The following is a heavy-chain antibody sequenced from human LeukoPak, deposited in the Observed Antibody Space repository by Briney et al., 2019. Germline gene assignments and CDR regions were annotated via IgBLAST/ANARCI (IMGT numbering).Heavy chain of an antibody. Sequence: GGSLRLSCAASGFTFSSYAMSWVRQAPGKGLEWVSSISGSSSYIYYADSVKGRFTISRDNAKNSLYLQMNSLRAEDTAVYYCARDQGVVGAKLTDYWGQGTLVTVSS. CDR3: ARDQGVVGAKLTDY. CDR1: GFTFSSYA. CDR2: ISGSSSYI. V-gene: IGHV3-21*01. D-gene: IGHD1-26*01. J-gene: IGHJ4*02.